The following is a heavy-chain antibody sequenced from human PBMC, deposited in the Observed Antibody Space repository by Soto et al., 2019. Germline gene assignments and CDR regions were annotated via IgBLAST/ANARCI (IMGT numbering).Heavy chain of an antibody. D-gene: IGHD5-12*01. V-gene: IGHV5-10-1*01. Sequence: PGESLKISCKGSGYSFTSYWISWVRQMPGKGLEWMGRNDPSDSYTNYSPSFQGHVTISADKSISTAYLQWSSLKASDTAMYYCARGQMATIHPPVDYWGQGTLVTVSS. CDR3: ARGQMATIHPPVDY. CDR2: NDPSDSYT. CDR1: GYSFTSYW. J-gene: IGHJ4*02.